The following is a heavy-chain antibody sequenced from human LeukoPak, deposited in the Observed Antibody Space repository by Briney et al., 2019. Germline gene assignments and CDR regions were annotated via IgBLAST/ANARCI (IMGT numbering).Heavy chain of an antibody. J-gene: IGHJ3*02. CDR2: ISYAGTNK. CDR3: ARENGPYSSGFPPGI. D-gene: IGHD6-19*01. V-gene: IGHV3-30-3*01. CDR1: GFTFSSYA. Sequence: GGSLRLSCAASGFTFSSYAMLWVSQAPGKGLEWVAVISYAGTNKYYADSVKGQFTISRDNSKNTLYLQMNSLRPEDTAVYYCARENGPYSSGFPPGIWGQGTMVTVSS.